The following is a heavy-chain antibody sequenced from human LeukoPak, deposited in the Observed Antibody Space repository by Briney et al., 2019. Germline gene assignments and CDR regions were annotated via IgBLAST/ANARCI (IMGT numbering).Heavy chain of an antibody. D-gene: IGHD3-10*01. Sequence: ASVKVSCKASGYTFTAYGISWVRQAPGQGLEWMGWVSPYNGNTNYAQNLQGRVTMTTDTSTNTAFMEMRSLTSDDTAVYYCARSSGLSFEEYWGQGTLVTVSA. V-gene: IGHV1-18*01. CDR2: VSPYNGNT. CDR3: ARSSGLSFEEY. J-gene: IGHJ4*02. CDR1: GYTFTAYG.